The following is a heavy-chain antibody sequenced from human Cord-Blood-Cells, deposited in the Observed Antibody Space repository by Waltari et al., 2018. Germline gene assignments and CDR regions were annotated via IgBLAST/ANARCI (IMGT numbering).Heavy chain of an antibody. Sequence: QVQLVQSGAEVKKPGSSVKVSCKASGGTFSSYAISWVRQAPGQGLEWMGGIIPIFGTANYAQKFQGRVTITADESTSTAYMELSSLRSEDTAVYYCARDPPSSSSGYYYYYMDVWGKGTTVTVSS. V-gene: IGHV1-69*01. J-gene: IGHJ6*03. CDR1: GGTFSSYA. CDR2: IIPIFGTA. D-gene: IGHD6-6*01. CDR3: ARDPPSSSSGYYYYYMDV.